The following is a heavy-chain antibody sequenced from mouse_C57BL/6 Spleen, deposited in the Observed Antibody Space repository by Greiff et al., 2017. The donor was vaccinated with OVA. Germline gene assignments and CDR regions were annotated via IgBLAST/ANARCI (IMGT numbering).Heavy chain of an antibody. CDR3: TRESLYDYGRPFAY. J-gene: IGHJ3*01. CDR2: IDPETGGT. Sequence: VKLVESGAELVRPGASVTLSCKASGYTFTDYEMHWVKQTPVHGLEWIGAIDPETGGTAYNQKFKGKAILTADKSSSTAYMELRSLTSEDSAVYYCTRESLYDYGRPFAYWGQGTLVTVSA. D-gene: IGHD2-4*01. V-gene: IGHV1-15*01. CDR1: GYTFTDYE.